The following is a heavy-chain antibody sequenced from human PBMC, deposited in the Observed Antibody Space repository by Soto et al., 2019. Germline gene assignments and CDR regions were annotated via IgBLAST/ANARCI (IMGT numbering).Heavy chain of an antibody. J-gene: IGHJ5*02. Sequence: QVQLQESGPGLVKPSQTLSLTCTVSGGSISSGGFYWSWIRQPPGKGLEWIGFIDYSGSTYYSPSLRSRATIXTXTXXNQFSLKRTSVTAADTAVYYCARAHGSGSYAWFDPWGQGTLITVSS. CDR1: GGSISSGGFY. CDR2: IDYSGST. D-gene: IGHD3-10*01. V-gene: IGHV4-31*03. CDR3: ARAHGSGSYAWFDP.